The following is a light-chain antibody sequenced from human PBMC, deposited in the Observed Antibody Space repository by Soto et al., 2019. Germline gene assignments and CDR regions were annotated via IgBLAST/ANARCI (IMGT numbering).Light chain of an antibody. V-gene: IGKV3-11*01. J-gene: IGKJ1*01. CDR3: QQRSNWPWT. CDR1: PSVSSY. CDR2: DTS. Sequence: EIVLTQSPATLSLSPGEIATLSCRASPSVSSYLAWYQQKAGQAPRLLIYDTSNRATGIPARFSGSGSGTDFNLTISSLEPEDFAVYYCQQRSNWPWTFGQGTKVEIK.